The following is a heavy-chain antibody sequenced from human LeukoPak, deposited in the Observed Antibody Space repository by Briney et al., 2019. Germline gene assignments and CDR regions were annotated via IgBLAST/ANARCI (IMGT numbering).Heavy chain of an antibody. D-gene: IGHD5-12*01. CDR2: ISGSSAGI. J-gene: IGHJ4*02. V-gene: IGHV3-23*01. CDR1: GFTFNNYA. Sequence: PGGSLRLSCAASGFTFNNYAMGWVRQAPGKGLEWVSVISGSSAGIKYADSVKGRFTISRDNSKDTLYLQMNSLSAEDTAVYYCASGYSGYEANYWGQGTLVTVSS. CDR3: ASGYSGYEANY.